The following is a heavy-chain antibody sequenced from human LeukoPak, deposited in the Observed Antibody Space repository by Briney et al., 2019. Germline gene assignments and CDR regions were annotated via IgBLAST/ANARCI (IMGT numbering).Heavy chain of an antibody. J-gene: IGHJ5*02. CDR3: ARLDIVVVPAAMESWFDP. V-gene: IGHV1-18*01. CDR2: ISAYNGNT. Sequence: ASVKVSCKASGYTFTRYDISWVRQAPGQGLEWMGWISAYNGNTNYAQKLQGRVTMTTDTSTSTAYMELRSLRSDDTAVYYCARLDIVVVPAAMESWFDPWGQGTLVTVSS. D-gene: IGHD2-2*03. CDR1: GYTFTRYD.